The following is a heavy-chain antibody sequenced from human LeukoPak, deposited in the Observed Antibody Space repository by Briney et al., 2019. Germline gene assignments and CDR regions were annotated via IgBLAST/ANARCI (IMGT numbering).Heavy chain of an antibody. CDR3: ARQGLGEPYYFDY. V-gene: IGHV4-39*01. Sequence: SETLSLTCTVSGGSISSSSYYRGWIRQPPGKGLEWIGSIYYSGSTYYNPSLKSRVTISVDTSKNQFSLKLSSVTAADTAVYYCARQGLGEPYYFDYWGQGTLVTVSS. D-gene: IGHD3-16*01. CDR2: IYYSGST. CDR1: GGSISSSSYY. J-gene: IGHJ4*02.